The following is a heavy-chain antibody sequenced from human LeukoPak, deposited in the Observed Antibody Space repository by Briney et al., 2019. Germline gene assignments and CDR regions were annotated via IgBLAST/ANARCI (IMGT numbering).Heavy chain of an antibody. Sequence: AXXKVSCKTSGYTFTDYFVHWVRQAPGQGLEWMGWXNPNSGGTGYAQKFLGRVTMTRDTSISTAYMELSRLRSDDTAVYFCAREYYYDSSGYSVDYYYYGMDVWGQGTTVTVSS. D-gene: IGHD3-22*01. CDR3: AREYYYDSSGYSVDYYYYGMDV. J-gene: IGHJ6*02. V-gene: IGHV1-2*02. CDR1: GYTFTDYF. CDR2: XNPNSGGT.